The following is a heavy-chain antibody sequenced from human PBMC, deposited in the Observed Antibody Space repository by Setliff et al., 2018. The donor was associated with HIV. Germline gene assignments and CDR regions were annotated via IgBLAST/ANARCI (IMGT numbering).Heavy chain of an antibody. Sequence: GGSLRLSCAASGFTFRSYEMNWVRQAPGKGLEWVSYISRSGSTIHYADSVKGRFTISRDNSKNTLYLQMNSLRAEDTAVYYCARVNSDAFDVWGQGTKVTVSS. CDR3: ARVNSDAFDV. CDR1: GFTFRSYE. J-gene: IGHJ3*01. V-gene: IGHV3-48*03. CDR2: ISRSGSTI.